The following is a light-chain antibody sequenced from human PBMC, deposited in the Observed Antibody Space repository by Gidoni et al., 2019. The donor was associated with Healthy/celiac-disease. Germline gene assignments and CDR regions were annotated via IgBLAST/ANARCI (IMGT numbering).Light chain of an antibody. CDR2: SNN. V-gene: IGLV1-44*01. Sequence: QSVLTQPPSASGTPGQRVTISCSGSSSNIGSNTVNWYQQLPGTAPKLLIYSNNQRPPGVPDRFSGSKSGTSASLAISGLQSEDEAEYYCAAWDDSLNGRVFGGGTKLTVL. J-gene: IGLJ3*02. CDR1: SSNIGSNT. CDR3: AAWDDSLNGRV.